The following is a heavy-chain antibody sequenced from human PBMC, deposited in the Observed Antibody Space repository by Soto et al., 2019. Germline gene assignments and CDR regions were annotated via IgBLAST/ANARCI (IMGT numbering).Heavy chain of an antibody. CDR3: ANPIVVVPDAPFYGMDV. D-gene: IGHD2-2*01. Sequence: GGSLRLSCAASGFTFSSYAMSWVRQAPGKGLEWVSAISGSGGSTYYADSVKGRFTISRDNSKNTLYLQMNSLRAEDTAVYYCANPIVVVPDAPFYGMDVWGQGTTVTVSS. J-gene: IGHJ6*02. CDR2: ISGSGGST. V-gene: IGHV3-23*01. CDR1: GFTFSSYA.